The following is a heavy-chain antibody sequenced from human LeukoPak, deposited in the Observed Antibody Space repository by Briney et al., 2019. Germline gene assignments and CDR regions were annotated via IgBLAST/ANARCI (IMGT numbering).Heavy chain of an antibody. Sequence: PGRSLRLSCAASGFTVSSNSMSWVRQAPGKGLEWVSVIYSGGRTDFADSVKGRFTISRDNSKNMVFLQMNSLRAEDTAVYYCARDRPVAGASAFDYWGQGTLVTVSS. V-gene: IGHV3-66*01. D-gene: IGHD6-19*01. CDR1: GFTVSSNS. CDR2: IYSGGRT. CDR3: ARDRPVAGASAFDY. J-gene: IGHJ4*02.